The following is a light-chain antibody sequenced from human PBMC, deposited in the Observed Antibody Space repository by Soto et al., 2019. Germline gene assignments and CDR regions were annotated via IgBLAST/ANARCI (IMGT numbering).Light chain of an antibody. Sequence: EIVLTQSPGTLSLSPQERATLSCRASQSVNCSQLAWYQQKPGQAPRLLIYGASTTATGIPDRFSGGGSGTDFTLTISRLEPEDCAVYYCLQFGSSPEYTFGQGTKLEVK. J-gene: IGKJ2*01. CDR2: GAS. CDR1: QSVNCSQ. V-gene: IGKV3-20*01. CDR3: LQFGSSPEYT.